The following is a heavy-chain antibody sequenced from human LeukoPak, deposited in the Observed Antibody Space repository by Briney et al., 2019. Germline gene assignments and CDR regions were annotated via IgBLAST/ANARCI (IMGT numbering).Heavy chain of an antibody. CDR1: SGSMRPNH. CDR2: VYHSGRN. V-gene: IGHV4-59*13. J-gene: IGHJ5*02. D-gene: IGHD3-22*01. CDR3: AKMGGHFYDSSTYDPIWFDH. Sequence: SETLSLTCTVSSGSMRPNHWSWVRQAPRKGLEWIGYVYHSGRNNVGPSLKSRATILANTSKNQFSLKLTSVTAADTALYYCAKMGGHFYDSSTYDPIWFDHWGQGIQVTVSS.